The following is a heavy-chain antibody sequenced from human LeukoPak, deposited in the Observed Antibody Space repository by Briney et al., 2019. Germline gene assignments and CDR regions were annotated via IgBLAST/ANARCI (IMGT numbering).Heavy chain of an antibody. CDR3: AKGRSEGGWLYFDY. J-gene: IGHJ4*02. CDR1: GFTFSSYA. D-gene: IGHD6-19*01. V-gene: IGHV3-23*01. CDR2: ISGSGGST. Sequence: GGSLRLSCEASGFTFSSYAMSWVRQAPGKGLEWVSAISGSGGSTYYADSVKGRFTISRDNSKNTLYLQMNSLRAEDTAVYYCAKGRSEGGWLYFDYWGQGTLVTVSS.